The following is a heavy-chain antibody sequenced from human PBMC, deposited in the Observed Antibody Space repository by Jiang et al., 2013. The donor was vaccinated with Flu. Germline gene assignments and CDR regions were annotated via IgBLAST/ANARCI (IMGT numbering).Heavy chain of an antibody. D-gene: IGHD3-22*01. J-gene: IGHJ1*01. CDR1: GYSFTSYW. CDR2: IYPGDSDT. CDR3: ARLGYYDSSGYYYVPYFQH. V-gene: IGHV5-51*01. Sequence: GAEVKKPGESLKISCKGSGYSFTSYWIGWVRQMPGKGLEWMGIIYPGDSDTRYSPSFQGQVTISADKSISTAYLQWSSLKASDTAMYYCARLGYYDSSGYYYVPYFQHWGQGTLVTVSS.